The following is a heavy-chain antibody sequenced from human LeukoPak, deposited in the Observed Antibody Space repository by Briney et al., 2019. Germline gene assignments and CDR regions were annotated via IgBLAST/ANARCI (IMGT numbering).Heavy chain of an antibody. D-gene: IGHD1-14*01. CDR2: ISGSGGST. Sequence: QPGGSLRLSCAASGFTFSSYAMSWVRQAPGKGLEWVSAISGSGGSTYYADSVKGRFTISRDNSKNTLYLQMNSLRAEDTAVYYCAKALTPQAYYYYYMDVWGNGTTVTVSS. CDR1: GFTFSSYA. J-gene: IGHJ6*03. CDR3: AKALTPQAYYYYYMDV. V-gene: IGHV3-23*01.